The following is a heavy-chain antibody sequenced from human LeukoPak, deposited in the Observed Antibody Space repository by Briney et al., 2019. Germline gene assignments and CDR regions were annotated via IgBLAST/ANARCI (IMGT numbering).Heavy chain of an antibody. V-gene: IGHV5-51*01. CDR2: IYPGDSDT. CDR1: GYSFTCYW. Sequence: GESLKISCKGSGYSFTCYWIGWVRQMPGKGLEWMGIIYPGDSDTRYSPSFQGQVTISADKSISTAYLQWSSLKASDTAMYYCARRYFDWLSNQYYFDYWGQGTLVTVSS. J-gene: IGHJ4*02. CDR3: ARRYFDWLSNQYYFDY. D-gene: IGHD3-9*01.